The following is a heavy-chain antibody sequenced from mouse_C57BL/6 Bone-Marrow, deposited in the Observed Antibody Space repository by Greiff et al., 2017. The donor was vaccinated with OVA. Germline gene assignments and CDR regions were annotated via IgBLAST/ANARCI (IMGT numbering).Heavy chain of an antibody. V-gene: IGHV14-4*01. Sequence: EVQLQQSGAELVRPGASVKLSCTASGFNIKDDYMHWVKQRPEQGLEWIGWIDPENGDTEYASKFQGKATITADTSSNTAYLQRSSLTSEDTAVYYCTANWDWFAYWGQGTLVTVSA. D-gene: IGHD4-1*02. J-gene: IGHJ3*01. CDR3: TANWDWFAY. CDR1: GFNIKDDY. CDR2: IDPENGDT.